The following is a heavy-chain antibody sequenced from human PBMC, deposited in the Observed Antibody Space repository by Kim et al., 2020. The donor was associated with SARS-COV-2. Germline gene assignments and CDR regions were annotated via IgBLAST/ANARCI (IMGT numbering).Heavy chain of an antibody. CDR2: IYPGDSDT. Sequence: GESLKISCKGSGYSFTSYWIGWVRQMPGKGLEWMGIIYPGDSDTRYSPSFQGQVTISADKSISTAYLQWSSLKASDTAMYYCARHIGGAVAGEYAFDIWGQGTMVTVSS. CDR1: GYSFTSYW. V-gene: IGHV5-51*01. J-gene: IGHJ3*02. CDR3: ARHIGGAVAGEYAFDI. D-gene: IGHD6-19*01.